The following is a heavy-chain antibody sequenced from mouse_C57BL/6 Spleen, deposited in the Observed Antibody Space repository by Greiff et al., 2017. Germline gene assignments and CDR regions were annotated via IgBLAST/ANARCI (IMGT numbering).Heavy chain of an antibody. J-gene: IGHJ4*01. CDR3: ARGWDVGGYAMDY. D-gene: IGHD4-1*01. CDR2: INPGSGGT. Sequence: VQLQQSGAELVRPGTSVKVSCKASGYAFTNYLIEWVKQRPGQGLEWIGVINPGSGGTNYNEKFKGKATLTADKSSSTAYMTLSSLTSEESAVYFCARGWDVGGYAMDYWGQGTSVTVSS. CDR1: GYAFTNYL. V-gene: IGHV1-54*01.